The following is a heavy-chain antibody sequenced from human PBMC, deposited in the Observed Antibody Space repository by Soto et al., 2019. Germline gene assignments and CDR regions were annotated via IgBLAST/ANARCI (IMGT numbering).Heavy chain of an antibody. Sequence: SETLALTCTVSGGSISNAAYSWSWIRQPPGKVLEWIGYIYPSGMPFYNPSLRSRVTISIDRSNDQFSLNLKSVTAADTAVYYCARERVCYVLFDSWGHGTLVTVSS. CDR3: ARERVCYVLFDS. CDR2: IYPSGMP. CDR1: GGSISNAAYS. D-gene: IGHD2-2*01. V-gene: IGHV4-30-2*01. J-gene: IGHJ4*01.